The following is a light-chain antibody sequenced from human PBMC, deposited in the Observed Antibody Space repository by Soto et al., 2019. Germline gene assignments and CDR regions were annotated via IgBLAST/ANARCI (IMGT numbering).Light chain of an antibody. V-gene: IGLV2-8*01. CDR1: SSDVGGYNY. CDR3: SSYAGSNTYV. Sequence: QSALTQPPSASGSPGQSVTISCTGTSSDVGGYNYVSWYQHHPGKAPKLMIYEVTKRPSGVPDRFSGSKSGNSASLPVSGLQAEDEADYYCSSYAGSNTYVFGTGTKVTVL. CDR2: EVT. J-gene: IGLJ1*01.